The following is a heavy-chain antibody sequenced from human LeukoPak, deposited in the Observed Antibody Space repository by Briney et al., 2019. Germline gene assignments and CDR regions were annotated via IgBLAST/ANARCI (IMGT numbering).Heavy chain of an antibody. V-gene: IGHV3-23*01. Sequence: PGGSLRLSCAASGFTFSSYAMHWVRQAPGKGLEWVSAISGSGGSTYYADSVKGRFTISRDNSKNTLYVQMNSLRAEDTAVYYCANEVGSIVGANWGQGTLVTVSS. CDR2: ISGSGGST. J-gene: IGHJ1*01. D-gene: IGHD1-26*01. CDR1: GFTFSSYA. CDR3: ANEVGSIVGAN.